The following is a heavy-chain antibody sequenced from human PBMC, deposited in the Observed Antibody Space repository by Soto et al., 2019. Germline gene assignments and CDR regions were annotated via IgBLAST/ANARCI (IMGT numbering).Heavy chain of an antibody. J-gene: IGHJ5*02. CDR1: GGSISSGGYY. D-gene: IGHD2-2*01. Sequence: TLSLTCPVSGGSISSGGYYWSWIRQHPGKGLEWIGYIYYSGSTYYNPSLKSRVTISVDTSKNQFSLKLSSVTAADTAVYYCARSPIVVVPAAIGFDPWGQGTLVTVSS. V-gene: IGHV4-31*03. CDR2: IYYSGST. CDR3: ARSPIVVVPAAIGFDP.